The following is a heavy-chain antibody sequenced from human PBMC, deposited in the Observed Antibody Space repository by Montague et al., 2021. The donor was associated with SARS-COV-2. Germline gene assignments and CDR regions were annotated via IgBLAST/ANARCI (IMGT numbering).Heavy chain of an antibody. CDR2: IYSGGST. CDR3: ARDSYGMDV. J-gene: IGHJ6*02. V-gene: IGHV3-66*02. Sequence: SQRLSCAASGLTVSSNYMSWVRQAPGKGLEWVSVIYSGGSTYYADSVKGRFTISRDNSKNTLYLQMNSLRDEDTAVYYCARDSYGMDVWGQGTTVTVSS. CDR1: GLTVSSNY.